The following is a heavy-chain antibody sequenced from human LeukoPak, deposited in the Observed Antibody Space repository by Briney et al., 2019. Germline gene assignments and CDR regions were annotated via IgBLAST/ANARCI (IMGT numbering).Heavy chain of an antibody. J-gene: IGHJ3*02. Sequence: ASVKVSCKASGYTFTSYAMNWVRQAPGQGLEWMGWINTNTGNPTYAQGFTGRFVFSLDISVSTAYLQISSLKAEDTAVYYCARDPAELGVAFGDPSGGDAFDIWGQGTMVTVSS. V-gene: IGHV7-4-1*02. CDR1: GYTFTSYA. D-gene: IGHD3-10*01. CDR3: ARDPAELGVAFGDPSGGDAFDI. CDR2: INTNTGNP.